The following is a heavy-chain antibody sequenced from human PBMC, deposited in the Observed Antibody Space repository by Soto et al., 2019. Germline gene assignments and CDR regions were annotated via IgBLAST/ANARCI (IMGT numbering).Heavy chain of an antibody. J-gene: IGHJ5*02. Sequence: SETLSLTCTVSGGSISSSSYYWGWIRQPPGKGLEWIGSIYYSGSTYYNPSLKSRVTISVDTSKNQFSLKLSSVTAADTAVYYCAKAVEATVTDNWFDPWGQGTLVTVSS. V-gene: IGHV4-39*01. CDR3: AKAVEATVTDNWFDP. CDR1: GGSISSSSYY. CDR2: IYYSGST. D-gene: IGHD4-4*01.